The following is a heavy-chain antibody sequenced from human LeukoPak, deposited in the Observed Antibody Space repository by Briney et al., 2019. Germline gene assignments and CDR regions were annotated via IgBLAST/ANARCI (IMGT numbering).Heavy chain of an antibody. D-gene: IGHD3-22*01. CDR2: IWYDGSNK. V-gene: IGHV3-33*01. Sequence: PGGSLRLSCAASGFTFSSYGMHWVRQAPGKGLEWVAVIWYDGSNKYYADSVKGRFTISRDNSKNTVFLQMNSLRDEDTAVYYCARDVQDSRTGGLDFWGQGTLVTVSS. J-gene: IGHJ4*02. CDR1: GFTFSSYG. CDR3: ARDVQDSRTGGLDF.